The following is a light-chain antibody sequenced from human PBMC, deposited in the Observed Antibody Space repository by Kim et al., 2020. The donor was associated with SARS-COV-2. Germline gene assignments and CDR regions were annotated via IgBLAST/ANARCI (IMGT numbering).Light chain of an antibody. J-gene: IGLJ2*01. Sequence: PGKTASITCSGDKLGDKYACWYQQKPGQSPVLVIYQDSKRPSGIPERFSGSNSGNTATLTISGTQAMDEADYYCQAWDSSTAVVFGGGTQLTVL. CDR2: QDS. CDR3: QAWDSSTAVV. CDR1: KLGDKY. V-gene: IGLV3-1*01.